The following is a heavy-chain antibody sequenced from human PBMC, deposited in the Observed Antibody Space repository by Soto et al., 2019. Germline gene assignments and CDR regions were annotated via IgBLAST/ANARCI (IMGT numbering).Heavy chain of an antibody. CDR1: GGSISSYY. V-gene: IGHV4-59*01. D-gene: IGHD3-9*01. CDR3: ARVYYDILTGYYYWFDP. J-gene: IGHJ5*02. CDR2: IYYSGST. Sequence: SETLSLTCTVSGGSISSYYWSWIRQPPGKGLEWIGYIYYSGSTNYNPSLKSRDTISVDTSKNQFSLKLSSVTAADTAVYYCARVYYDILTGYYYWFDPWGQGTLVTVSS.